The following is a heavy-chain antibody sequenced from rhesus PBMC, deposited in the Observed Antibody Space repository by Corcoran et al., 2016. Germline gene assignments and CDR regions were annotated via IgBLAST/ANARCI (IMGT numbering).Heavy chain of an antibody. V-gene: IGHV4-73*01. J-gene: IGHJ4*01. CDR3: ARETGVLTALFDY. D-gene: IGHD2-15*01. CDR1: GGSISGYYY. CDR2: IYGNRAST. Sequence: QVQLQQWGEGLVKPSETLSLTCAVYGGSISGYYYWSWIRQPPGKGLEWIVYIYGNRASTNYNPSLKNRVNISKDTSKNQFSLKLSSVTAADTAVYYCARETGVLTALFDYWGQGVLVTVSS.